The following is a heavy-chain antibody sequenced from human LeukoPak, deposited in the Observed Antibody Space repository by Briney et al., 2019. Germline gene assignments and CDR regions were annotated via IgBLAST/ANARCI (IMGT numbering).Heavy chain of an antibody. Sequence: PSETLSLTCTVSGDSISSSSYYWGWIRQPPGKGLEWIGNISYSGSTYYNPSLKSRVTISVDTSKNQFSLKLSSVTAADTAVYYCARGFRGWYAEGFDYWGQGTLVTVSS. CDR2: ISYSGST. J-gene: IGHJ4*02. D-gene: IGHD6-19*01. V-gene: IGHV4-39*01. CDR1: GDSISSSSYY. CDR3: ARGFRGWYAEGFDY.